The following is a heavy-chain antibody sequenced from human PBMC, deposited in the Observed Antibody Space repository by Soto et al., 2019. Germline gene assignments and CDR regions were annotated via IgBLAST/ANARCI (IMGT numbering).Heavy chain of an antibody. CDR3: ARGGPVQLWAFDY. V-gene: IGHV4-59*01. CDR1: GASFSSYF. J-gene: IGHJ4*01. Sequence: QVQLQESGPGLVRPSETLSLTCTVSGASFSSYFWSWIRQPPGKGLEWVAFVSYSGSPHYNPTIQSRVTVSVDTAKSQFSLELTSLSAADTAVYYCARGGPVQLWAFDYWGQGSLVTVSS. CDR2: VSYSGSP. D-gene: IGHD5-18*01.